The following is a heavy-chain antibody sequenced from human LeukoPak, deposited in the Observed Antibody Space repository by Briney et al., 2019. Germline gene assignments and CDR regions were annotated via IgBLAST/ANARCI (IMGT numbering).Heavy chain of an antibody. V-gene: IGHV1-2*02. CDR2: INPNSGGT. J-gene: IGHJ6*03. CDR3: ARVRSSSGWGYYYYYMDV. CDR1: GYTFTDYY. Sequence: ASVKVSCKASGYTFTDYYMRWVRQAPGQGLEWMGWINPNSGGTNYAQKLQGRVTMTTDTSTSTAYVELRSLRSDDTAVYYCARVRSSSGWGYYYYYMDVWGKGTTVTVSS. D-gene: IGHD6-19*01.